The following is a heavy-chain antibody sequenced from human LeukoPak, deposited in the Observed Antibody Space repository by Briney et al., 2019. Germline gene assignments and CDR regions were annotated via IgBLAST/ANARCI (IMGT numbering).Heavy chain of an antibody. CDR3: ARGGREDGGYYYGMDV. CDR2: IYHSGST. D-gene: IGHD1-26*01. CDR1: GGSISSYY. Sequence: SETLSLTCTVSGGSISSYYWSWIRQPPGKGLEWIGYIYHSGSTNYNPSLKSRVTISVDTSKNQFSLKLSSVTAADTAVYYCARGGREDGGYYYGMDVWGQGTTVTVSS. V-gene: IGHV4-59*01. J-gene: IGHJ6*02.